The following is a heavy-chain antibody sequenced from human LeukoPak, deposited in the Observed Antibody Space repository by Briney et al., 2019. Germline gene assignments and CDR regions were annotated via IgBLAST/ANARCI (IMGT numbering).Heavy chain of an antibody. J-gene: IGHJ6*04. Sequence: GGSLRLSYAASGFTFSSYEMHWVRQAPGKGLEYVSAISSNGDSTYYANFVKGRFIISRDNSKNTLYLQMGSLRPEDMAVYYCARDRPGDVWGEGTTVTVSS. CDR3: ARDRPGDV. CDR2: ISSNGDST. V-gene: IGHV3-64*01. CDR1: GFTFSSYE.